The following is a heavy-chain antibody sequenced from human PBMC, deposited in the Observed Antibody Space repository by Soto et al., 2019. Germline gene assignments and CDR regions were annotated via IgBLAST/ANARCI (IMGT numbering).Heavy chain of an antibody. Sequence: GASVKVSCKAIGYSFTSHYMHWVRQAPGQGLEWMGTIYPGGVNVAYAQKFEGRVTMTKDTSTSTVYMELNSLTSEDTAVYYFARDGGIVEANWWFAPWGQGTLVPVSS. V-gene: IGHV1-46*01. CDR1: GYSFTSHY. J-gene: IGHJ5*02. CDR3: ARDGGIVEANWWFAP. CDR2: IYPGGVNV. D-gene: IGHD1-26*01.